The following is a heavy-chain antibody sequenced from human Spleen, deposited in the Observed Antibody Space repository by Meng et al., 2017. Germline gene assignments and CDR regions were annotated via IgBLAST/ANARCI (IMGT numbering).Heavy chain of an antibody. Sequence: QPQLQESGPGLVKPSEALSLTCSVSGGSIGTSGYYWGWIRQPPGKGLEWIGSIGHSGITYYTPSLKSRVTVSIDTSKSQFSLKLTSVTAADTAVYYCVRSSGWVRTGFDPWGQGTLVTVSS. CDR3: VRSSGWVRTGFDP. CDR2: IGHSGIT. J-gene: IGHJ5*02. D-gene: IGHD6-19*01. V-gene: IGHV4-39*01. CDR1: GGSIGTSGYY.